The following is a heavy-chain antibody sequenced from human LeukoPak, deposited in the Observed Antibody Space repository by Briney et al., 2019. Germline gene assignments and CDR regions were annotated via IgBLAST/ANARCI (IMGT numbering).Heavy chain of an antibody. V-gene: IGHV1-3*01. J-gene: IGHJ5*02. CDR3: ARVGISNWFDP. Sequence: GASVKVSCKASGYTFTSYAMHWVRQAPGQRLEWMGWINAGNGNTKYSQKFQGRVTITRDTSASIAYMELSSLRSEDTAVYYCARVGISNWFDPWGQGTLVTVSS. CDR1: GYTFTSYA. CDR2: INAGNGNT. D-gene: IGHD7-27*01.